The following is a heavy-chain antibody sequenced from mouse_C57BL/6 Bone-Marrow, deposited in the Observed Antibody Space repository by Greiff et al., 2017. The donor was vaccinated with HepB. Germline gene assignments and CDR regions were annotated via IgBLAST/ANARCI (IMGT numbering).Heavy chain of an antibody. Sequence: EVQRVESGGGLVQPKGSLKLSCAASGFSFNTYAMNWVRQAPGKGLEWVARIRSKSNNYATYYADSVKDRFTISRDDSESMLYLQMNNLKTEDTAMYYCVRQEDWHWYFDVWGTGTTVTVSS. CDR2: IRSKSNNYAT. CDR3: VRQEDWHWYFDV. V-gene: IGHV10-1*01. J-gene: IGHJ1*03. CDR1: GFSFNTYA. D-gene: IGHD4-1*01.